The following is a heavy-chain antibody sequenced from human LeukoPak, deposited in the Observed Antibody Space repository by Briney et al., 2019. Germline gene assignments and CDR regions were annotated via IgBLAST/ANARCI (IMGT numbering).Heavy chain of an antibody. Sequence: VSVKVSCKASGYTFTSYGISWVRQAPGPGLEWMGWISIYTGNTKYGEKFQGRATMTRDTSTSTAYMEVRSLRSDDTAVYYCARVRGTALTAYPGYFDYWGQGTLVTVSS. D-gene: IGHD2-21*02. CDR3: ARVRGTALTAYPGYFDY. CDR2: ISIYTGNT. J-gene: IGHJ4*02. V-gene: IGHV1-18*04. CDR1: GYTFTSYG.